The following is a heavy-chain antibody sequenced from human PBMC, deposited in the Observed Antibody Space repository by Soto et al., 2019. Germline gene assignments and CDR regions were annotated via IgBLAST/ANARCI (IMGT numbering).Heavy chain of an antibody. CDR1: GYSFTSYW. V-gene: IGHV5-51*01. D-gene: IGHD2-15*01. Sequence: GESLKISCKGSGYSFTSYWIGWVRQMPGKGLEWMGIIYPGDSDTRYSPSFQGQVTISADKSISTAYLQWSSLKASDTAMHYCARRPGYCSGGSCYGNWFDPWGQGTLVTVSS. CDR3: ARRPGYCSGGSCYGNWFDP. CDR2: IYPGDSDT. J-gene: IGHJ5*02.